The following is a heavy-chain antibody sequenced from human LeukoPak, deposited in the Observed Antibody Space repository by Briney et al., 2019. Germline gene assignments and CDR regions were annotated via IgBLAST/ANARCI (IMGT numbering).Heavy chain of an antibody. CDR2: FYPGDSDT. Sequence: GESLKISCXGSGYSFSSDWIGWVRQMTGRGLEWMGIFYPGDSDTRHSPSFQGQVTMSADKSISTAYLQWSSLRASDTAMYYCVRHESSSWYADWGQGTLVTVSS. J-gene: IGHJ4*02. CDR3: VRHESSSWYAD. CDR1: GYSFSSDW. D-gene: IGHD6-13*01. V-gene: IGHV5-51*01.